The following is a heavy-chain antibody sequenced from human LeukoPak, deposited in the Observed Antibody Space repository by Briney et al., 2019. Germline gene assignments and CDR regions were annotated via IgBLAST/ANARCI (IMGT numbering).Heavy chain of an antibody. CDR3: AKDVRSGNQY. V-gene: IGHV3-9*01. Sequence: GGSLRLSCAASGFTFDDYAMHWVRQAPGKCLEWVSGISWNSGSIGYADSVKGRFTISRDNAKNSLYLQMNSLRAEDTALYYCAKDVRSGNQYWGQGTLVTVSS. CDR2: ISWNSGSI. J-gene: IGHJ4*02. CDR1: GFTFDDYA.